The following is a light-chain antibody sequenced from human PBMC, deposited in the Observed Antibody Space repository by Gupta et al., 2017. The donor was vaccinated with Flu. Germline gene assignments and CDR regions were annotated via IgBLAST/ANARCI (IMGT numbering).Light chain of an antibody. J-gene: IGLJ3*02. V-gene: IGLV3-21*02. CDR2: DDS. CDR3: QVWYDYSDQGGV. Sequence: SYVLTQPPSVSVAPGQTARLSCGGTDIGSKSVHWYQRKPGQAPVLVVFDDSDRPSGIPERFSGSNSGNTATLTISRVEAGDEADFFCQVWYDYSDQGGVFGGGTKLTVL. CDR1: DIGSKS.